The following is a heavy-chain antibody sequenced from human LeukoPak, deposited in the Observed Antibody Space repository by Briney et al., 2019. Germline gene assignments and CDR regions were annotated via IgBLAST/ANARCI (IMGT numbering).Heavy chain of an antibody. D-gene: IGHD2-21*01. J-gene: IGHJ4*02. Sequence: GGSLRLSCAASGFTFSLSAMTWVRQPPGKGLEWVATVSNSGAATYYADSVKGRFSISRDNSKNTVSLEMSNLRTDDTAIYYCAKEAFRPALLDFWGQESLVTFSS. V-gene: IGHV3-23*01. CDR3: AKEAFRPALLDF. CDR2: VSNSGAAT. CDR1: GFTFSLSA.